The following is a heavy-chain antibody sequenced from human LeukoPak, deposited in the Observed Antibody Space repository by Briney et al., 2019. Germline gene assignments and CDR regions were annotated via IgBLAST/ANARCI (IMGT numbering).Heavy chain of an antibody. D-gene: IGHD3-22*01. CDR2: IYYSGST. CDR3: ARVNYYDSSGYFDY. J-gene: IGHJ4*02. Sequence: SETLALTCTVSGGSISSHYWSWIRQPPGKGLEWIGYIYYSGSTNYNPSLKSRVTISVDTSKNQFSLKLSSVTAADTAVYYCARVNYYDSSGYFDYWGQGTLVTVSS. CDR1: GGSISSHY. V-gene: IGHV4-59*11.